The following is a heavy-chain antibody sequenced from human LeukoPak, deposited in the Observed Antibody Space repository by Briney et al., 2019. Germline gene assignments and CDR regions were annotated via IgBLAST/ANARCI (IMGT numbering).Heavy chain of an antibody. D-gene: IGHD5-18*01. Sequence: SETLSLTCAVSGYSISNHYYWAWIRQPPGKGLGWIGSFYHTGNTYYNPSLQSRVAISVDTSKNQFSLELTPVTAADTAVYYCASVDTPRARYFDLWGRGILVTVSS. J-gene: IGHJ2*01. V-gene: IGHV4-38-2*01. CDR3: ASVDTPRARYFDL. CDR2: FYHTGNT. CDR1: GYSISNHYY.